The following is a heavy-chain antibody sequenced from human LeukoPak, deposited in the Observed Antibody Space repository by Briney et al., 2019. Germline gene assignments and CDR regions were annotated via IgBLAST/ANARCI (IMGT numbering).Heavy chain of an antibody. CDR1: GFTFSNYW. CDR2: IKQDGSEK. CDR3: AKIPVSYSSGWSNFDY. Sequence: GGSLRLSCAASGFTFSNYWMNWVRQAPGMGLEGVANIKQDGSEKYYADSVKGRFTISRDNSKNTLFLQMNSLRAEDTAVYYCAKIPVSYSSGWSNFDYWGQGTLVTVSS. D-gene: IGHD3-22*01. J-gene: IGHJ4*02. V-gene: IGHV3-7*03.